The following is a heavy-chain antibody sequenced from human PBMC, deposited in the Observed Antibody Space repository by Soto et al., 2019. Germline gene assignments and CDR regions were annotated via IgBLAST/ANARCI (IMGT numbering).Heavy chain of an antibody. Sequence: SETLSLTCTVSGGSISRYYWSWIRQPPGKGLEWIGYMYNTGSTDYNPSFKSRVTISVDTSKNQFSLKLNSVTAADTAVYYCARERGSDCCGYYIRDASLPREKHAFDIWGQGTMVTVS. D-gene: IGHD3-3*01. CDR1: GGSISRYY. CDR2: MYNTGST. CDR3: ARERGSDCCGYYIRDASLPREKHAFDI. V-gene: IGHV4-59*01. J-gene: IGHJ3*02.